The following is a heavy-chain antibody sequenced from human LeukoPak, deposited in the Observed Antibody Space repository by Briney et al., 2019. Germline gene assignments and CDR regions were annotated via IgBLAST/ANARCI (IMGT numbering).Heavy chain of an antibody. CDR2: ISAYNGNT. J-gene: IGHJ6*02. CDR1: GYTFTSYG. D-gene: IGHD5-24*01. Sequence: ASVKVSCKASGYTFTSYGISWVRQAPGQGLEWMGWISAYNGNTNYAQKFQGRVTITADESTSTAYMELSSLRSEDTAVYYCASGRDGYNYYYYYYGMDVWGQGTTVTVSS. V-gene: IGHV1-18*01. CDR3: ASGRDGYNYYYYYYGMDV.